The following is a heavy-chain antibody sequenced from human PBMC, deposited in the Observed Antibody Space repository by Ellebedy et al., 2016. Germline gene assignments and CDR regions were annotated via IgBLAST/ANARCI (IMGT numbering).Heavy chain of an antibody. J-gene: IGHJ4*02. CDR2: IRSKAYGGTT. D-gene: IGHD2-21*02. Sequence: GGSLRLSCAASGFIFSNHYMDWVRQAPGKGLEWVGFIRSKAYGGTTEYAASVKGRFIISRDDSDNSLYLQMNSLKTEDTAVYYCVRGSRLLDYWGQGTLVTVSS. V-gene: IGHV3-72*01. CDR3: VRGSRLLDY. CDR1: GFIFSNHY.